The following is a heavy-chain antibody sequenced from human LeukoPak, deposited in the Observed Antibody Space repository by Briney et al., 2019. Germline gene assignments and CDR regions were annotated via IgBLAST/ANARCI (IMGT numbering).Heavy chain of an antibody. CDR1: GGSISSGSYY. V-gene: IGHV4-61*02. Sequence: SETLSLTCTVSGGSISSGSYYWSWIRQPAGKGLEWIGRIYTSGSTNYNPSLKSRVTISVDTSKNQFSLKLSSVTAADTAVYYFAGTTVSYYYYYMDVWGKGTTVTVSS. D-gene: IGHD4-17*01. CDR3: AGTTVSYYYYYMDV. CDR2: IYTSGST. J-gene: IGHJ6*03.